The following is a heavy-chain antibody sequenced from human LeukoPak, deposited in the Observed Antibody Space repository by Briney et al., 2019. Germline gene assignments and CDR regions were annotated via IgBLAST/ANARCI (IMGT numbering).Heavy chain of an antibody. Sequence: PSETLSLTCAVSGGSISSSNWWSWVRQPPGKGLEWIGEIYHSGSTNCNPSLKSRVTISVDKSKNQFSLRLSSVTAADTAVYYCARGCSGGSCYSDDAFDIWGQGTMVTVSS. CDR3: ARGCSGGSCYSDDAFDI. J-gene: IGHJ3*02. D-gene: IGHD2-15*01. CDR1: GGSISSSNW. CDR2: IYHSGST. V-gene: IGHV4-4*02.